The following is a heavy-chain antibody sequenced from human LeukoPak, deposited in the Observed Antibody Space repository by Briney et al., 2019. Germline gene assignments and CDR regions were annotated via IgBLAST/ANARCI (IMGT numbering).Heavy chain of an antibody. CDR1: GYTFSSYA. V-gene: IGHV7-4-1*02. CDR3: ARDATVTTEGFDN. J-gene: IGHJ4*02. CDR2: INTNTGNP. D-gene: IGHD4-11*01. Sequence: ASVEVSCKASGYTFSSYAMNWVRQAPGQGLEWMGWINTNTGNPTYAQGFTGRFVFSLDTSVSTAYLQISSLKAEDTAVYHCARDATVTTEGFDNWGQGTLVTVSS.